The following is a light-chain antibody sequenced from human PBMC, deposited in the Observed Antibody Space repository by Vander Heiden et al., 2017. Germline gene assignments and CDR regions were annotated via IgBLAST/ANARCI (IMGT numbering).Light chain of an antibody. J-gene: IGLJ2*01. CDR1: SLRFYY. CDR3: NSRDSGTNHFVV. CDR2: GDN. Sequence: SSELTQDPAASVALVPTVRITCRGDSLRFYYASWFQQKPGPAPILILYGDNSRPSGSTDRCSGSSSGNTASLTITGTQAEEEADYYCNSRDSGTNHFVVFGGGTKLTVL. V-gene: IGLV3-19*01.